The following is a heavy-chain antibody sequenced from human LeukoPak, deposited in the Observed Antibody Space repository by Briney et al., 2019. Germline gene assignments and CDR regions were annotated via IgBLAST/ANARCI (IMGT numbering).Heavy chain of an antibody. CDR2: ISSSSSYI. CDR1: GFTFSSYS. V-gene: IGHV3-21*01. Sequence: KSGGSLRLSCAASGFTFSSYSMNWVRQAPGKGLEWVSSISSSSSYIYYADSVKGRFTISRDNAKNSLYLQINSLRAQDTAVYYCASTFTTGDGNFDYWGQGTLVTVSS. D-gene: IGHD7-27*01. J-gene: IGHJ4*02. CDR3: ASTFTTGDGNFDY.